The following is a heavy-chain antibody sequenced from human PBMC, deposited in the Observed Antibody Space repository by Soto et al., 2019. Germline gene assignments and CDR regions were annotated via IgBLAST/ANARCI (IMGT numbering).Heavy chain of an antibody. V-gene: IGHV1-18*01. CDR1: GYTFITYG. CDR3: ARGPKDYYDNSANYFLDY. CDR2: ISTYNGNT. J-gene: IGHJ4*02. Sequence: QVQLVQSGAEVKKPGASVKVSCKASGYTFITYGVSWVRQAPGQGLDWLGWISTYNGNTRYAERLQGRVTMTTDTTTNKGFMELRNLRSEDTAVYYCARGPKDYYDNSANYFLDYWGQGTLVTVSS. D-gene: IGHD3-22*01.